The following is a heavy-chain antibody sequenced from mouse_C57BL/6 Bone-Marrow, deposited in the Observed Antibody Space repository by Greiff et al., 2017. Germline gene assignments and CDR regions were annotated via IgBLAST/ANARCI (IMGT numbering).Heavy chain of an antibody. D-gene: IGHD1-1*01. V-gene: IGHV1-81*01. CDR3: AREGEFITTPHFDY. CDR2: IYPRSGTT. Sequence: VHLVESGAELARPGASVKLSCKASGYTFTSYGISWVKQRTGQGLEWIGEIYPRSGTTYYNEKFKGKATLTADKSSSTAYMELRSLTSEDSAVYFCAREGEFITTPHFDYWGQGTTLTVSS. CDR1: GYTFTSYG. J-gene: IGHJ2*01.